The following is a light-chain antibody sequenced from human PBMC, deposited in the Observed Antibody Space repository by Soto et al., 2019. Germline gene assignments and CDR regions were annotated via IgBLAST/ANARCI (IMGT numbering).Light chain of an antibody. J-gene: IGLJ2*01. V-gene: IGLV1-47*02. Sequence: QSVLTQPSSVSGTPGQRVIISCSGSSSNIGTAYIHWYQQLPGAAPKLLIYNNYQRPSGVPDRFSGSKSGASASLAITGLRAEDEADYYCATWDDSLNVLFGGGTKLTVL. CDR3: ATWDDSLNVL. CDR2: NNY. CDR1: SSNIGTAY.